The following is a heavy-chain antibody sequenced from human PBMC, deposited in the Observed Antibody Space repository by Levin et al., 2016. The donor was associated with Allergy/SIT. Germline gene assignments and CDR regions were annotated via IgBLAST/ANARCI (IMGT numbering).Heavy chain of an antibody. CDR2: ISGSSATI. V-gene: IGHV3-48*04. Sequence: VRQAPGKGLEWVSYISGSSATIYYADSLQGRFTSSRDNAKNTLYLQMNSLRAEDTAVYYCARVQGLEYLTYYYYYYMDVWGKGTTVTVSS. D-gene: IGHD3-3*01. CDR3: ARVQGLEYLTYYYYYYMDV. J-gene: IGHJ6*03.